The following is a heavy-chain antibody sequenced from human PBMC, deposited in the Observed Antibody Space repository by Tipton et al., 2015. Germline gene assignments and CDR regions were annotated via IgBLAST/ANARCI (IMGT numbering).Heavy chain of an antibody. D-gene: IGHD3-22*01. CDR3: ARDRGDYCDSPR. CDR1: GFTFSSYS. J-gene: IGHJ4*02. V-gene: IGHV3-21*01. CDR2: ISGSSSSI. Sequence: GSLRLSCAASGFTFSSYSMNWIRQAPGKGLEWVSSISGSSSSIYYADSVKGRFTISRDNSKHSLYLQMNSLRAADTAVYYCARDRGDYCDSPRWGQGTLVTVSS.